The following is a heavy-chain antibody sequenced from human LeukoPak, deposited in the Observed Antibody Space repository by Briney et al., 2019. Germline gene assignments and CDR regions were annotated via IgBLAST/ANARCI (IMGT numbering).Heavy chain of an antibody. D-gene: IGHD2-21*02. CDR2: IIPTFGTA. CDR3: AISPVVLVTAIPREDCFDP. Sequence: SVKVSCNASRGTFNNYAINWVRQAPGQGLEWMGRIIPTFGTANHAQKFQGRVTITTDESTSTAYMELSSLRSEDTAMYYCAISPVVLVTAIPREDCFDPWGQGALVTVSS. J-gene: IGHJ5*02. V-gene: IGHV1-69*05. CDR1: RGTFNNYA.